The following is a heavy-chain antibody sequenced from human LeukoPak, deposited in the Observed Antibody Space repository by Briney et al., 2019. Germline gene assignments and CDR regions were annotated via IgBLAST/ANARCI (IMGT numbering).Heavy chain of an antibody. D-gene: IGHD2-2*01. J-gene: IGHJ4*02. CDR2: IYHGGST. V-gene: IGHV4-30-2*01. CDR3: ARGVSTMDYFDY. CDR1: GGSISSGDYY. Sequence: SETLSLTCTVSGGSISSGDYYWSWIRQPPGKGLEWIGYIYHGGSTYYNPSLKSRVTISVDRSKNQFSLKLSSVTAADTAVYYCARGVSTMDYFDYWGQGTLVTVSS.